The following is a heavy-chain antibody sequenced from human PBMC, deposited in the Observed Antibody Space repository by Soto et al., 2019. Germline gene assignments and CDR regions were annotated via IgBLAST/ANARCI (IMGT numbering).Heavy chain of an antibody. Sequence: EVQLLESGGGLVQPGGSLRLSCAASGFTFSSYAMTWVRQAPGKGLECVSSISASSGTTYYADSVKGRFTISRDNSKNTLYLQMNSLRAEDTAIYYCAKAVRLWSHFDYWGQGTLVTVSS. CDR2: ISASSGTT. D-gene: IGHD3-10*01. CDR1: GFTFSSYA. J-gene: IGHJ4*02. V-gene: IGHV3-23*01. CDR3: AKAVRLWSHFDY.